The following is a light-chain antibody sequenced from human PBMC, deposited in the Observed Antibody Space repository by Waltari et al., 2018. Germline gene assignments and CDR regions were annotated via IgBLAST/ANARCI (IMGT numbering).Light chain of an antibody. V-gene: IGKV1-17*03. CDR2: AAS. CDR1: HTISDY. Sequence: DLQMTQSPSSLPASGGDRVTITCRASHTISDYLAWYQQKPGKVPKLLIYAASSLESGVPSRFSGSGSGTEFTLTISSLQPEDFATYYCQQHYSLPPTFGQGTKVEI. J-gene: IGKJ1*01. CDR3: QQHYSLPPT.